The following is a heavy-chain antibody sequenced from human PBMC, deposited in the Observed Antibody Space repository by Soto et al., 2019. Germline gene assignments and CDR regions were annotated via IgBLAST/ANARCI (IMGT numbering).Heavy chain of an antibody. CDR1: GGSISSTNYY. V-gene: IGHV4-39*01. J-gene: IGHJ4*02. CDR2: ISYSGST. CDR3: VGSARFYTALDY. Sequence: SETLSLTCTVSGGSISSTNYYWGWIRQPPGKGLEWIGSISYSGSTSYNPSLKSRVTTSVDTSQNQFSLKLSSVTAADTAVYYCVGSARFYTALDYWGQGTLVTVSS. D-gene: IGHD1-26*01.